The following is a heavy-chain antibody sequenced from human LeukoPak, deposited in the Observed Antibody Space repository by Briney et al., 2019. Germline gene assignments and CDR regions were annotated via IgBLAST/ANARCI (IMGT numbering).Heavy chain of an antibody. CDR2: IWYDGSKK. J-gene: IGHJ4*02. Sequence: GGSLRLSCAASGFTFSSYGMHWVRQAPGKGLEWVAVIWYDGSKKYHADSVKGRFTISRDNSKNTLYLQMNSLRAEDTAVYYCAKDPIRYFDWGYYFDYWGQGTLVTVSS. V-gene: IGHV3-33*06. CDR1: GFTFSSYG. CDR3: AKDPIRYFDWGYYFDY. D-gene: IGHD3-9*01.